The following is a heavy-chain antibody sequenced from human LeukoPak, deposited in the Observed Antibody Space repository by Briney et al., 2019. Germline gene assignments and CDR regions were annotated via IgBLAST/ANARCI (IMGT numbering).Heavy chain of an antibody. D-gene: IGHD2-2*01. V-gene: IGHV1-69*06. J-gene: IGHJ4*02. CDR2: LIPIFGTA. CDR3: ARGSFQGYCSSTSCYLIGY. CDR1: GGTFSIYA. Sequence: SVNVSCKASGGTFSIYAISWVRQAPGQGLEWMGGLIPIFGTANYAQKFQGRVTITADKSTSTAYMELSSLRSEDTAVYYCARGSFQGYCSSTSCYLIGYWGQGTLVTVSS.